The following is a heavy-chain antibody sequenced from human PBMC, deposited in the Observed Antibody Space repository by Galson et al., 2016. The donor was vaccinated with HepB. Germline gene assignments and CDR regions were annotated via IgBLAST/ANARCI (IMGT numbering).Heavy chain of an antibody. Sequence: SLRLSCAASGFTFSDYAMQWVRQAPGQGLEWVAVISYDGYKNYHADSVKGRFTISRDNSKSTLYLQMNSLRAEDTAVYFCARDLGGDYWGQGTLVTVSS. CDR3: ARDLGGDY. V-gene: IGHV3-30*04. CDR1: GFTFSDYA. J-gene: IGHJ4*02. CDR2: ISYDGYKN.